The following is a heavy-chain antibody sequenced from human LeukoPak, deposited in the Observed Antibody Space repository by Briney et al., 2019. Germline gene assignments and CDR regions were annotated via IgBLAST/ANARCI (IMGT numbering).Heavy chain of an antibody. CDR3: AKDGARDGYNYPDY. J-gene: IGHJ4*02. D-gene: IGHD5-24*01. CDR1: GFTFSSYS. CDR2: ISSSSSYI. V-gene: IGHV3-21*04. Sequence: PGGSLRLSCAASGFTFSSYSMNWVRQAPGKGLEWVSSISSSSSYIYYADSVKGRFTISRDNAKNMLYLQMNSLRAEDTAVYYCAKDGARDGYNYPDYWGQGTLVTVSS.